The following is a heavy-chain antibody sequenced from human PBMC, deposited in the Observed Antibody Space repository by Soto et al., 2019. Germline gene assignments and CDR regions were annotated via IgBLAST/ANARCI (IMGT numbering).Heavy chain of an antibody. V-gene: IGHV1-8*01. CDR1: GYTFTSYD. Sequence: GASVKVSCKASGYTFTSYDINWVRQATGQGLEWMGWMNPNSGNTGYALKFQGRVTMTRNTSISTAYMELSSLRSEDTAVYYCAICDYYGSGSYRPRSYYYYMDVWGKGTTVTVSS. J-gene: IGHJ6*03. CDR2: MNPNSGNT. D-gene: IGHD3-10*01. CDR3: AICDYYGSGSYRPRSYYYYMDV.